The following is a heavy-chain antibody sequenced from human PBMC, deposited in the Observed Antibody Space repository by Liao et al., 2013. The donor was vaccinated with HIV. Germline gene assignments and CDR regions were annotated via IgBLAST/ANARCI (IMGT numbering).Heavy chain of an antibody. Sequence: QVQLQESGPGLVKPSETLSLTCSVSGGSISSNYWSWIRQPAGKGPEWIGRMYTSGSTVYNPSLKSRVTMSRDTSKNQFSLKLRSVTAADTAVYYCARVVRPYYYDDFWGLGTLVTVSS. J-gene: IGHJ4*02. CDR2: MYTSGST. V-gene: IGHV4-4*07. CDR3: ARVVRPYYYDDF. D-gene: IGHD3-22*01. CDR1: GGSISSNY.